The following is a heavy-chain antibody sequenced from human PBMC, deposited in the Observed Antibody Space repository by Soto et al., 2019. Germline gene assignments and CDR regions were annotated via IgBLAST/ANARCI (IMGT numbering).Heavy chain of an antibody. CDR2: ISAYNGNT. J-gene: IGHJ6*03. CDR3: ATNNNIVDFCSSVDYYYYYMDV. V-gene: IGHV1-18*01. Sequence: ASVKVSCKASGYTFTSNGSRWVRQAPGQGLEWMGWISAYNGNTNYAQKLQGRVTMTTDTSTSTAYMELRSLRSDGTAVYYCATNNNIVDFCSSVDYYYYYMDVWGKGTTVTVSS. CDR1: GYTFTSNG. D-gene: IGHD3-3*01.